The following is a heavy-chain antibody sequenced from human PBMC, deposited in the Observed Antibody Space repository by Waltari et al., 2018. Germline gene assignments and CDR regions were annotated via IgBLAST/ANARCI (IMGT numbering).Heavy chain of an antibody. Sequence: QVQLVQSGAEVKKPGASVKVSCKASGYTFTSYGISWVRQAPGQGLEWMGWISAYNGNTNYAQKLQGRVTMTTDTSTSTAYMELRSLRSDDTAVYYCASHSSGWYGYYYYGMDVWGQGTTVTVSS. CDR1: GYTFTSYG. D-gene: IGHD6-19*01. J-gene: IGHJ6*02. CDR3: ASHSSGWYGYYYYGMDV. V-gene: IGHV1-18*01. CDR2: ISAYNGNT.